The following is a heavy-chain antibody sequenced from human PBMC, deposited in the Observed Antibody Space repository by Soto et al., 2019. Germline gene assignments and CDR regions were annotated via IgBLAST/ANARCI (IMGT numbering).Heavy chain of an antibody. CDR1: GFTFSSYA. J-gene: IGHJ5*02. CDR3: VKDSSSSRYNWFDP. D-gene: IGHD6-6*01. V-gene: IGHV3-23*01. Sequence: GGSLRLSCAASGFTFSSYAMSRVRQAPGKGLEWVSAISGSGGSTYYADSVKGRFTISRDNSKNTLYLQMNSLRAEDTAVYYCVKDSSSSRYNWFDPWGQGTLVTVSS. CDR2: ISGSGGST.